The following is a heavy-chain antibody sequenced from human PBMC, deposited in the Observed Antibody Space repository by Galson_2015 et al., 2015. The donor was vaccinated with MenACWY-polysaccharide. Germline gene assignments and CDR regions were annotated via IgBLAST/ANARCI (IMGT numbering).Heavy chain of an antibody. CDR3: ARGRVGQIDRYYFDY. D-gene: IGHD3-22*01. J-gene: IGHJ4*02. CDR2: MNSNSGNT. CDR1: GYTFINND. V-gene: IGHV1-8*01. Sequence: SVKVSCKASGYTFINNDINWVRQATGQGLEWMGWMNSNSGNTGYAQKFQGRVTMTRDTSISTAYVELSGLRSDDTAVYYCARGRVGQIDRYYFDYWGQGTLVSVSS.